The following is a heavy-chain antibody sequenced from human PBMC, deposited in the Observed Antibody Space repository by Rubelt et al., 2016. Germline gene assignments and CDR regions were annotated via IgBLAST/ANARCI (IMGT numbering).Heavy chain of an antibody. D-gene: IGHD6-13*01. CDR1: GGTFSSYA. Sequence: QVQLVQSGAEVKKPGSSVKVSCKASGGTFSSYAISWVRQAPGQGLEWMGWISAYSGNANYAQKVKGSVTMTNDTSTRTGYMELRSRGADDTAVYECAGDVRESSNWYEEGNDYWGPGAQVTVSS. CDR3: AGDVRESSNWYEEGNDY. CDR2: ISAYSGNA. V-gene: IGHV1-18*01. J-gene: IGHJ4*02.